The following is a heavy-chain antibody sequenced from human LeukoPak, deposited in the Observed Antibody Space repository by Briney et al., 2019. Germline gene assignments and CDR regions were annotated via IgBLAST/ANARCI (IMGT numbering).Heavy chain of an antibody. CDR3: ARDPSDYDFWSGYWWSI. CDR1: GGSISSGSYY. Sequence: SQTLSLTCTVYGGSISSGSYYWSWIRQPAGKGLEWIGRIYTSGSTNYNPSLKSRVTISVDTSKNQFSLKLSSVTAADTAVYYCARDPSDYDFWSGYWWSIWGQGTMVTVSS. D-gene: IGHD3-3*01. CDR2: IYTSGST. J-gene: IGHJ3*02. V-gene: IGHV4-61*02.